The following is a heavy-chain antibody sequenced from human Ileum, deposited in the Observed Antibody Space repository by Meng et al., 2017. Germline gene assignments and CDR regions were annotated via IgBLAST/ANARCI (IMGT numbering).Heavy chain of an antibody. V-gene: IGHV4-39*07. Sequence: SETLSLTCIVSGVSVSSNNHYWGWIRQPPGKGLEWIGSMFHRGSTYYNPSLMSRVTISEDTSKNQFSLKLTSMTTADTAVYYCTRATELFTFDYWGQGMLVTVSS. CDR1: GVSVSSNNHY. CDR3: TRATELFTFDY. CDR2: MFHRGST. D-gene: IGHD1-26*01. J-gene: IGHJ4*02.